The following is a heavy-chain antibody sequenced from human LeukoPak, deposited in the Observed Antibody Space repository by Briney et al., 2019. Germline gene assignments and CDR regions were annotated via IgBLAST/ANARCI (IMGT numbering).Heavy chain of an antibody. CDR3: ASPPTRECSSISCPLSY. Sequence: GESLKISCKGSGYSFTTYWIAWVRQMPGKGLEWMGIILPGDSDTRHSPSFQGQVTISVDKSVSAAYLQWSSLKASDTAMYYCASPPTRECSSISCPLSYWGQGTLVTVSS. CDR2: ILPGDSDT. D-gene: IGHD2-2*01. V-gene: IGHV5-51*01. J-gene: IGHJ4*02. CDR1: GYSFTTYW.